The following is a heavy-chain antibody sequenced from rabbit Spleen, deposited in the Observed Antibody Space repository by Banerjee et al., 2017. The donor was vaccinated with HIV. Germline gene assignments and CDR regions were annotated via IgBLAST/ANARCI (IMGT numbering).Heavy chain of an antibody. CDR1: GFTISNYW. V-gene: IGHV1S7*01. J-gene: IGHJ4*01. Sequence: QSLEESGGRLVQPGGSLTLSCKASGFTISNYWMNWVRQAPGKGLEWIGIIYPITDTTYYASWVNGRFTISSDNAQNTLCLQLNSLTAADTATYFCVRDRANIGGDYGPYYFDLWAQAPSSPS. CDR2: IYPITDTT. CDR3: VRDRANIGGDYGPYYFDL. D-gene: IGHD2-1*01.